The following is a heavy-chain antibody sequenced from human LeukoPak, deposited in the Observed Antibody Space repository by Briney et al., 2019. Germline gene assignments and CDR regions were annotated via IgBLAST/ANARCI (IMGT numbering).Heavy chain of an antibody. Sequence: SETLSLTCTVSGGSIRSHYWTWIRQPPGRGLEWIGYMFHSGSPNYNPSLKSRLTISIDTSKNQFSLKLTSVTAADTAVYYCARARKGGDDHFDYWGQGTLVTVSS. D-gene: IGHD2-21*01. CDR3: ARARKGGDDHFDY. J-gene: IGHJ4*02. V-gene: IGHV4-59*11. CDR1: GGSIRSHY. CDR2: MFHSGSP.